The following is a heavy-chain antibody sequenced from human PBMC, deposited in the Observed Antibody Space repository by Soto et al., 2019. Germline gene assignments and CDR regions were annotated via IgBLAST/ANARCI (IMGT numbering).Heavy chain of an antibody. D-gene: IGHD2-21*02. Sequence: QITLKESGPTLVKPTQTLTLTCTFSGFSLSTGGVGVGWIRQPPGKALEWLALIYWDDDKRYSPSLKSRLTVTKDTSKNQVVLTMTNMDPVDTATYYCAHSRCGGDCLRSYSSHYCFCMDVWGQGTTVTVSS. CDR2: IYWDDDK. V-gene: IGHV2-5*02. CDR1: GFSLSTGGVG. J-gene: IGHJ6*02. CDR3: AHSRCGGDCLRSYSSHYCFCMDV.